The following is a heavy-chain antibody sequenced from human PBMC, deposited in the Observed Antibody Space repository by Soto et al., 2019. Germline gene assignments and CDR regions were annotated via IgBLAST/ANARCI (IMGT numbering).Heavy chain of an antibody. CDR2: ISGSGGST. Sequence: GGSLRLSCAASGFTFSSYAMSWVRQAPGKGLEWVSAISGSGGSTYYADSVKGRFTISRDNSKNTLYLQMNSLRAEDTAVYYCAKSLHPSKYETGAFDIWGQGTMVTVSS. CDR1: GFTFSSYA. D-gene: IGHD3-16*01. V-gene: IGHV3-23*01. CDR3: AKSLHPSKYETGAFDI. J-gene: IGHJ3*02.